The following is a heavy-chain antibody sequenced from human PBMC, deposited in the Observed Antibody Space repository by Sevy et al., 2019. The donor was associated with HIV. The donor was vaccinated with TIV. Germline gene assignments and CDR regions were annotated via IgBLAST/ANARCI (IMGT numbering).Heavy chain of an antibody. V-gene: IGHV3-53*01. J-gene: IGHJ3*02. D-gene: IGHD3-22*01. Sequence: GGSLRLSCAASGFTVSNSYMSWVRQAPGKGLEWVSIIYSGVTTSYADSVRGRFTISRDNSKNTLSLQMNSLRAEDTAVYYCERLGVYYYDSSGYYTTGNAFDIWGQGTMVTVSS. CDR2: IYSGVTT. CDR1: GFTVSNSY. CDR3: ERLGVYYYDSSGYYTTGNAFDI.